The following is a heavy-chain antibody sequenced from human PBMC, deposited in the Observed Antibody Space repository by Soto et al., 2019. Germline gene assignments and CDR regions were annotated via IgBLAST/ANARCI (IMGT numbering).Heavy chain of an antibody. Sequence: QVQLVESGGGVGQPGTSLRLSCAGSGFAVSSHSVHWVRPAPGTGLEWVAAMSLDGNSRYFADSVKGRFTISRDTSKNTWSLQMNSLGPEDSAVYHCTRGRSVIANNDFEHWGQGTQVTVSS. CDR2: MSLDGNSR. CDR1: GFAVSSHS. CDR3: TRGRSVIANNDFEH. J-gene: IGHJ4*02. V-gene: IGHV3-30-3*01. D-gene: IGHD2-21*01.